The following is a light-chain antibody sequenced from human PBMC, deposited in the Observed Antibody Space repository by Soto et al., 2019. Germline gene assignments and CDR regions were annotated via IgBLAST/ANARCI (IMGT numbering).Light chain of an antibody. Sequence: QPALTQPASVSGSPGQSITISCTGTSSDVGGYDSVSWYQQHPGKAPKLMIYEVNNRPSGVSNRFSGSKSGNTASLTISGLQAEDEADYYCSSYTSSSTRVFGTGTKLTVL. CDR2: EVN. CDR3: SSYTSSSTRV. J-gene: IGLJ1*01. CDR1: SSDVGGYDS. V-gene: IGLV2-14*01.